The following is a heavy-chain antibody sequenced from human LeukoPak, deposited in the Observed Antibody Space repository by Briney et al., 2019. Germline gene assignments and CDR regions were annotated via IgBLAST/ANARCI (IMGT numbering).Heavy chain of an antibody. V-gene: IGHV4-59*08. D-gene: IGHD6-13*01. CDR3: ARGGYSSSWYWFDP. J-gene: IGHJ5*02. CDR2: IYYNGST. Sequence: SETLSLTCTVSGGSISSYYWSWIRQSPEKGLEWIGCIYYNGSTNYNPSLKSRVTISVDTSKNQFSLKLSSVTAADTAVYYCARGGYSSSWYWFDPWGQGTLVTVSS. CDR1: GGSISSYY.